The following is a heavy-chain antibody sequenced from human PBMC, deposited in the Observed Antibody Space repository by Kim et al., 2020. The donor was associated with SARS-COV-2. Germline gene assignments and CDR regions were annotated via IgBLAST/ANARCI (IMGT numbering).Heavy chain of an antibody. D-gene: IGHD5-12*01. CDR1: GGSFSGYY. J-gene: IGHJ2*01. CDR2: INHSGST. V-gene: IGHV4-34*01. Sequence: SETLSLTCAVYGGSFSGYYWSWIRQPPGKGLEWIGEINHSGSTNYNPSLKSRVTISVDTSKNQFSLKLSSVTAADTAVYYCARVRAEMATIDTIGSGIPAAWYFDLWGRGTLVTVSS. CDR3: ARVRAEMATIDTIGSGIPAAWYFDL.